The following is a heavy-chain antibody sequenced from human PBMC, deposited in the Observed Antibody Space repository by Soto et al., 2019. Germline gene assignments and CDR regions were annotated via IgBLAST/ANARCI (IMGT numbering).Heavy chain of an antibody. J-gene: IGHJ4*02. D-gene: IGHD2-2*01. CDR2: IFHTGST. CDR1: GGSISSGNFS. V-gene: IGHV4-30-2*01. Sequence: PSETLSLTCTVSGGSISSGNFSWTWIRQPPGKGLEWIAYIFHTGSTFYNSSLKPRVSISVDRSKNQFSLNLSSVTAADTAVYYCASTPASCYGQLDSWGQGILVTFSS. CDR3: ASTPASCYGQLDS.